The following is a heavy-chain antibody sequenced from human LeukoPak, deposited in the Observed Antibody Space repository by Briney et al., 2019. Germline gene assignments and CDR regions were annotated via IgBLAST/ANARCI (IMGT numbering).Heavy chain of an antibody. CDR1: GGSITSYY. V-gene: IGHV4-59*08. J-gene: IGHJ5*02. CDR2: IHYSGSS. Sequence: PSETLSLTCTVSGGSITSYYWSWIRQPPGKGLEWIGYIHYSGSSNYNPSLKSRVTISVDTSKNQFSLKLSSVTAADTAVYYCARRRISGPSWFDPWGQGTLVTVSS. D-gene: IGHD6-19*01. CDR3: ARRRISGPSWFDP.